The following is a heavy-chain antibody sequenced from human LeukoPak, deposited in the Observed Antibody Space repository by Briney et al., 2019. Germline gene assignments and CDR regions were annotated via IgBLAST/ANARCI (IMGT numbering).Heavy chain of an antibody. CDR1: GFTFNDYA. V-gene: IGHV3-23*01. Sequence: GGSLRLSCAASGFTFNDYAMSWVRQAPGKGLEWVSTISGSGGSTYYADSVKGRFTISRDNSKNTLYVQMNTLRAEDTAVYYCAKDLHYLWGSYDPDYWGQGTLVTVSS. J-gene: IGHJ4*02. D-gene: IGHD3-16*01. CDR3: AKDLHYLWGSYDPDY. CDR2: ISGSGGST.